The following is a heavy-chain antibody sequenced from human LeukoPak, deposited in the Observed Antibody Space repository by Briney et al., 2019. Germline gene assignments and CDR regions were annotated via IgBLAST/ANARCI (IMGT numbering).Heavy chain of an antibody. V-gene: IGHV4-34*01. CDR3: ARGGGIEAFDY. CDR1: GVSFSGYY. Sequence: SETLSLTCAVYGVSFSGYYWSWIRQPPGKGLEWIGEINHSGSTNYNPSLKSRVTTPVDTSKNQSSVKLSSVTAADTAVYYCARGGGIEAFDYWGQGTLVTVSS. D-gene: IGHD2-21*01. J-gene: IGHJ4*02. CDR2: INHSGST.